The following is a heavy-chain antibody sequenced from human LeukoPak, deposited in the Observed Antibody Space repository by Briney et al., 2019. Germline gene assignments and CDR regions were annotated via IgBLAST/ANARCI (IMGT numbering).Heavy chain of an antibody. CDR1: GFSFRPYG. V-gene: IGHV3-30*18. J-gene: IGHJ3*01. D-gene: IGHD4-17*01. CDR3: AKPESPYGANTDAFEV. Sequence: GGSLRLSCAASGFSFRPYGMHWVRQAPGKGLEWVAFISFDGKNTYYADSMKGRFTISRDNSKSTLFLQMDSLRTDDTAVYFCAKPESPYGANTDAFEVWGQGTMVTVSS. CDR2: ISFDGKNT.